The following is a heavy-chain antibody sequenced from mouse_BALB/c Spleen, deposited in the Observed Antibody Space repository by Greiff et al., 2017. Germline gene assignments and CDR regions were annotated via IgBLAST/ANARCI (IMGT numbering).Heavy chain of an antibody. J-gene: IGHJ2*01. Sequence: VQLQQSGAELVRPGTSVKISCKASGYTFTNYWLGWVKQRPGHGLEWIGDIYPGGGYTNYNEKFKGKATLTADTSSSTAYMQLSSLTSEDSAVYFCARPGYYGSSSDYWGQGTTLTVSS. CDR2: IYPGGGYT. CDR3: ARPGYYGSSSDY. D-gene: IGHD1-1*01. CDR1: GYTFTNYW. V-gene: IGHV1-63*02.